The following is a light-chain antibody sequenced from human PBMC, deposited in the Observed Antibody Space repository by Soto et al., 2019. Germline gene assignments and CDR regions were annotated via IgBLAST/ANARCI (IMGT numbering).Light chain of an antibody. CDR1: SSNIGSGYD. J-gene: IGLJ2*01. CDR2: ANT. CDR3: QSYDSSLSVAV. Sequence: QSVLTQPPSVSGAPGQRVTISCTGSSSNIGSGYDVHWYQQLPGTAPKLLIYANTNRPSGVPDRFSGSKSGTSASLAITGLQAEEAADYYCQSYDSSLSVAVFGGGTKLTVL. V-gene: IGLV1-40*01.